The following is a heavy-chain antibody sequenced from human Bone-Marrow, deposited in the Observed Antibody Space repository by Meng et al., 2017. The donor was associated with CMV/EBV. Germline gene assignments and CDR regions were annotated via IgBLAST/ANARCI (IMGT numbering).Heavy chain of an antibody. V-gene: IGHV3-21*01. CDR1: GFTFSSYS. CDR3: ARGRMTAASLAY. J-gene: IGHJ4*02. Sequence: GESLKISCAASGFTFSSYSMNWVRQAPGKGLEWVSSISSSSSYIYYADSVKGRFTISRDNAKNSLYLQMNSLRAEDTAVYYCARGRMTAASLAYWGQGTLVTVSS. CDR2: ISSSSSYI. D-gene: IGHD6-13*01.